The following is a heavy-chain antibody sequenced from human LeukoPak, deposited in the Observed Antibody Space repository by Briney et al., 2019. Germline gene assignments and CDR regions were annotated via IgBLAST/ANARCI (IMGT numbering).Heavy chain of an antibody. Sequence: GGSLRLSCAASGFTFSSYWMSWVRQAPGKGLEWVANIKQDGSEKYYVDSVKGRFTISRDNAKNSLYLQMNSLRAEDTAVYYCARDDRIGYYCYYGMDVWGQGTTVTVSS. J-gene: IGHJ6*02. CDR2: IKQDGSEK. V-gene: IGHV3-7*01. D-gene: IGHD3-3*02. CDR1: GFTFSSYW. CDR3: ARDDRIGYYCYYGMDV.